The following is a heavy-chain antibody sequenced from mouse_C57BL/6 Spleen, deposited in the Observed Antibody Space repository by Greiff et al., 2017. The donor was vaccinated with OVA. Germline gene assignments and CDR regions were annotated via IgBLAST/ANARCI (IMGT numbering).Heavy chain of an antibody. Sequence: VQLQQSGTELVKPGASVKLSCKASGYTFTSYWMHWVKQRPGQGLEWIGNINPSNGGTNYNEKFKSKATLTVDKSSSTAYMQLSSLTSEDSAVYYCARMRYYGSSYPYYFDYWGQGTTLTVSS. CDR3: ARMRYYGSSYPYYFDY. CDR2: INPSNGGT. V-gene: IGHV1-53*01. CDR1: GYTFTSYW. J-gene: IGHJ2*01. D-gene: IGHD1-1*01.